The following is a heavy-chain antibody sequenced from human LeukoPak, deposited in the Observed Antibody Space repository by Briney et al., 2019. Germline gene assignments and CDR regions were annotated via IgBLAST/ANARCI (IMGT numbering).Heavy chain of an antibody. J-gene: IGHJ4*01. CDR2: IYSGGST. Sequence: AGGSLRLSCAASGFTVSSNYMSWVRQAPGKGLEWVSVIYSGGSTYYADSVKGRLTISRDNSKNTLYLQMNSLRGEDTAVYYCARFSPHYYFDYWGQGTPGTVSP. CDR1: GFTVSSNY. V-gene: IGHV3-66*01. CDR3: ARFSPHYYFDY.